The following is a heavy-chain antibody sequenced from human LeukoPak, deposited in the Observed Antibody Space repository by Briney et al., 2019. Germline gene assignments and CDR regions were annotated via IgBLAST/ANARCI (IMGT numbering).Heavy chain of an antibody. Sequence: GGSLRLSCTASGFTFRSHWMTWVRQPPGKGLEWVANIKEDGTAKYYVDSVKGRFTISRDNTKNIMYLEMNSLRADDTAVYFCARDSTWLLDYWGQGTLITVSS. CDR3: ARDSTWLLDY. D-gene: IGHD6-19*01. CDR2: IKEDGTAK. V-gene: IGHV3-7*03. J-gene: IGHJ4*02. CDR1: GFTFRSHW.